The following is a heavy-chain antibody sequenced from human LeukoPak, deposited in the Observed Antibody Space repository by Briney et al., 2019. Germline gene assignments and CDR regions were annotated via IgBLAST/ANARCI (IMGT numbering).Heavy chain of an antibody. D-gene: IGHD2-15*01. CDR3: ASVVEATGNWFDP. CDR2: INPNSGGT. CDR1: GYTFTGYY. V-gene: IGHV1-2*06. J-gene: IGHJ5*02. Sequence: ASVNVSCKASGYTFTGYYMHWVRQAPGQGLEWMGRINPNSGGTNYAQKFQGRVTMTRDTSISTAYMELSRLRSDDTAVYYCASVVEATGNWFDPWGQGTLVTVSS.